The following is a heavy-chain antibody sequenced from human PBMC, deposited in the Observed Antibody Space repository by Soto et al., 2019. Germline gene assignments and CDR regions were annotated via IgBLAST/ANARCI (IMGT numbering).Heavy chain of an antibody. J-gene: IGHJ5*02. CDR2: IFGNGGGI. Sequence: EVQLLESGGGLVQPGGSLRLSCAASGFTFYIYAMSWVRQAPGKGLEWVSGIFGNGGGISYADSVKGRFTISRDNSNNIWYLQMNSLRAEDTAVYYCAKDRQPDGLWPFAPWGQGTLVTVSS. V-gene: IGHV3-23*01. CDR3: AKDRQPDGLWPFAP. CDR1: GFTFYIYA. D-gene: IGHD2-8*01.